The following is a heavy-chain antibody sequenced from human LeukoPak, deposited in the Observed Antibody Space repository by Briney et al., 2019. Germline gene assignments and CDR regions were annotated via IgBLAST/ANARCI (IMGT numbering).Heavy chain of an antibody. CDR2: IYYRGST. CDR1: GGSISRYY. J-gene: IGHJ4*02. CDR3: ARVQSGYSYGPFDY. Sequence: SETLSLTCTVSGGSISRYYWTWMRQPPGKGVEWIGYIYYRGSTNYNHSLKSRVTMSVDTSKNQFSLKLSSVTAADTAVYYCARVQSGYSYGPFDYWGQGTLVTVSS. D-gene: IGHD5-18*01. V-gene: IGHV4-59*01.